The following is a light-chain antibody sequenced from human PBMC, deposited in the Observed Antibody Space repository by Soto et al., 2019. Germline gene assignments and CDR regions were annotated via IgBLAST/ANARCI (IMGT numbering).Light chain of an antibody. Sequence: EVVLTQSPGSLSLSPGDRATLSCRASQGVPRSYLAWYQQKPGQAPSILIYGTSSRATGNQSRFSGSGSGTDFTLTISSLEPEDFAVYYCQHRSNWPITLDQGTRLEI. CDR2: GTS. CDR1: QGVPRSY. V-gene: IGKV3D-20*02. J-gene: IGKJ5*01. CDR3: QHRSNWPIT.